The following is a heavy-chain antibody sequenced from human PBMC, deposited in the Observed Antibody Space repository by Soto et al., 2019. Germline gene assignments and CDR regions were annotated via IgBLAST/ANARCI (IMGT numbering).Heavy chain of an antibody. CDR3: AKDSRSHPQGWFDP. V-gene: IGHV3-23*01. CDR2: ISGSGDYT. Sequence: EVQLLESGGGLVQPGESLRLSCAASGFTFSSYAMTWVRQDPGKGLEWVSSISGSGDYTYFADSVQGRFTISRDNSKDTLYLQMSSLRVEDTAIYYCAKDSRSHPQGWFDPWGQGTLVTVSS. J-gene: IGHJ5*02. D-gene: IGHD2-15*01. CDR1: GFTFSSYA.